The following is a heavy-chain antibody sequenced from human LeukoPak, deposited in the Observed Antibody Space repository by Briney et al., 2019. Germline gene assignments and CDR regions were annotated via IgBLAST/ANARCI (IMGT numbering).Heavy chain of an antibody. D-gene: IGHD1-26*01. V-gene: IGHV1-2*02. CDR3: ARDDHSGSYSRGFDY. Sequence: ASVKVSCKASGYTFTGYYMHWVRQVPGQGLEWMGWINPNSGGTNYAQKFQGRVTMTRDTSTSTVYMELSSLRSEDTAVYYCARDDHSGSYSRGFDYWGQGTLVTVSS. J-gene: IGHJ4*02. CDR2: INPNSGGT. CDR1: GYTFTGYY.